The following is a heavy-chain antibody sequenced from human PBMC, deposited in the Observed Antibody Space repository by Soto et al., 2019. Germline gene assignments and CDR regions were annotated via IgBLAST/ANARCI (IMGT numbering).Heavy chain of an antibody. D-gene: IGHD3-3*01. CDR2: IKQGGSEK. CDR1: GFTFSRYW. CDR3: ARSGFYCWSGYYHFDY. Sequence: EVQLVESGGGWVQPGGSLRLSCAASGFTFSRYWMTWVRQAPGWGREWVANIKQGGSEKYYVDSVKALLTISRDNAKKALYLQINSLRADDTAVYYCARSGFYCWSGYYHFDYWGQGTLVTVSS. V-gene: IGHV3-7*01. J-gene: IGHJ4*02.